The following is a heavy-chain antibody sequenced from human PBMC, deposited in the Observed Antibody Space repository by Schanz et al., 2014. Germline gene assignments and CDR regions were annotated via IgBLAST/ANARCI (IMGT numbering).Heavy chain of an antibody. J-gene: IGHJ6*02. CDR1: GDSISSYY. CDR2: IYTSGST. V-gene: IGHV4-4*07. CDR3: ASSSYRLLSYYYAMDV. Sequence: QVQLQESGPGLVKPSETLSLTCTVSGDSISSYYWTWIRQPAGKGLEWIGRIYTSGSTNYNPSLKSRVTMSLGTSKNQFSLKLSSVTAADTAVYYCASSSYRLLSYYYAMDVWGQGTTVTVSS. D-gene: IGHD1-26*01.